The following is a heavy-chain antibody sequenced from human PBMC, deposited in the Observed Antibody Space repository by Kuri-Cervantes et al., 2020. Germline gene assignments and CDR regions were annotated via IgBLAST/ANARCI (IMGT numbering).Heavy chain of an antibody. D-gene: IGHD3-22*01. Sequence: SETLSLTCAVYGGSFSGYYWSWIRQPPGKGLEWIGEINHSGSTNYNPSLRSRVTISIDTSRKQFSLKLTSVTATDAAMYFCARHKVTFIVVATINWFDPWSQGTLVTVSS. CDR3: ARHKVTFIVVATINWFDP. J-gene: IGHJ5*02. CDR1: GGSFSGYY. CDR2: INHSGST. V-gene: IGHV4-34*01.